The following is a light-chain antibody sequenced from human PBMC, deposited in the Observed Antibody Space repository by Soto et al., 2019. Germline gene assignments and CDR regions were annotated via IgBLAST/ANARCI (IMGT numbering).Light chain of an antibody. J-gene: IGKJ3*01. Sequence: EIVLTQSPATLSLSPGERATLSCRASQSVSSYLAWYQQKPGQAPRLLIYDASNRATGIPARFSGSGSGTDFTLTISILEPEECAVYYCQQRSNGPSTFGPGTKVDIK. CDR2: DAS. CDR1: QSVSSY. V-gene: IGKV3-11*01. CDR3: QQRSNGPST.